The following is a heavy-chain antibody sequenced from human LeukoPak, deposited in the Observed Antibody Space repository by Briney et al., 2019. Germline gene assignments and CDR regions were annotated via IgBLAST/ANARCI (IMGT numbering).Heavy chain of an antibody. CDR1: GGTFSSYA. CDR3: ATPFAIVRGVTPYYFDY. D-gene: IGHD3-10*01. J-gene: IGHJ4*02. V-gene: IGHV1-69*04. CDR2: IIPILGIA. Sequence: ASVKVSCKASGGTFSSYAISWVRQAPGQGLEWMGRIIPILGIANYAQKFQGRVTITADKSTSTAYMELSSLRSEDTAVYYCATPFAIVRGVTPYYFDYWGQGTLVTVSS.